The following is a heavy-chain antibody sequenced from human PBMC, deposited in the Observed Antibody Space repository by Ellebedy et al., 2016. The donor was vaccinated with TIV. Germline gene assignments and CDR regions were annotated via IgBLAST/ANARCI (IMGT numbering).Heavy chain of an antibody. J-gene: IGHJ4*02. Sequence: GGSLRLXXAASGFTSSSYWMHWVRQAPGKGLEWVANIKPDGSEKYYVDSVKGRFTISRDNAKNSLYLQMNSLRAEDTAVYYCARAVGGSGAYWGQGTLVTVSS. CDR1: GFTSSSYW. CDR2: IKPDGSEK. V-gene: IGHV3-7*01. CDR3: ARAVGGSGAY. D-gene: IGHD3-3*01.